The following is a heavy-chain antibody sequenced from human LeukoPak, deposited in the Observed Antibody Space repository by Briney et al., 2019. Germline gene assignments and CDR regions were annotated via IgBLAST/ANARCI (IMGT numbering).Heavy chain of an antibody. CDR2: VMQDGREK. V-gene: IGHV3-7*03. D-gene: IGHD3-16*01. J-gene: IGHJ4*02. CDR1: GFIYGNYW. Sequence: GGSLRLSCVGSGFIYGNYWMHWVRQAPGKGLEWVASVMQDGREKHYVDSVKGRFFISRDNAKNSAYLQMNSLRAEDTAIYYCARATPFGDNRGRGTLVTVSS. CDR3: ARATPFGDN.